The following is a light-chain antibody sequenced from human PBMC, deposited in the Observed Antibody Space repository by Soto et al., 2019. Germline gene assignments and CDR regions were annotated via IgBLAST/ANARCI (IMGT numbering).Light chain of an antibody. CDR1: QRVSST. CDR2: GAS. V-gene: IGKV3-15*01. CDR3: QQYNDWPPYT. Sequence: EIVMTQSPATLSVSPGDRATLSCRASQRVSSTLAWYQQKPGQAPRLLIYGASTRATGIPARFSGSGSGTDFTLTISSLQSEDFAVYYCQQYNDWPPYTFGQGTNLEIK. J-gene: IGKJ2*01.